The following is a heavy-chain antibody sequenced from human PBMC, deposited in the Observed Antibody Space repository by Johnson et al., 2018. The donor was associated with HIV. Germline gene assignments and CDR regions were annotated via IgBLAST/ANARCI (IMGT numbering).Heavy chain of an antibody. CDR3: AIDSAYSSGWYSGAFDI. J-gene: IGHJ3*02. D-gene: IGHD6-19*01. Sequence: QVQLVESGGGVVQPGRSLRLSCAASGFTFSSYAMHWVRQAPGKGLEWVAVISYDGSNKYYAESVKGRLTISRDNSKNTLYLKMNSLRAEDTAVYYCAIDSAYSSGWYSGAFDIWGQGTMVTVSS. CDR2: ISYDGSNK. CDR1: GFTFSSYA. V-gene: IGHV3-30-3*01.